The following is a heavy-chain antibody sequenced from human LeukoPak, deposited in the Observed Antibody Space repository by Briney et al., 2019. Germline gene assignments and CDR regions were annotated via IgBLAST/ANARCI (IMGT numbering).Heavy chain of an antibody. CDR1: GFTFRDHY. J-gene: IGHJ4*02. CDR2: IRSRPNSYTT. V-gene: IGHV3-72*01. Sequence: GGSLRLSCSASGFTFRDHYMDWVRQAPGKGLEWVGRIRSRPNSYTTEYAASVEGRFTISRDDSENSLFLQMSSLKAEDTAVYYCARAPTGSSGGYLDYWGQGALVTVSS. D-gene: IGHD2-8*02. CDR3: ARAPTGSSGGYLDY.